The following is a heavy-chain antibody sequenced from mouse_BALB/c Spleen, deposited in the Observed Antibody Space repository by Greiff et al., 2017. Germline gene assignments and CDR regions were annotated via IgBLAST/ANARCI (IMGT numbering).Heavy chain of an antibody. Sequence: EVKVVESGPGLVKPSQSLSLTCTVTGYSITSDYAWNWIRQFPGNKLEWMGYISYSGSTSYNPSLKSRISITRDTSKNQFFLQLNSVTTEDTATYYCARAYYYGSSYTPYAMDYWGQGTSVTVSS. V-gene: IGHV3-2*02. CDR3: ARAYYYGSSYTPYAMDY. CDR1: GYSITSDYA. J-gene: IGHJ4*01. CDR2: ISYSGST. D-gene: IGHD1-1*01.